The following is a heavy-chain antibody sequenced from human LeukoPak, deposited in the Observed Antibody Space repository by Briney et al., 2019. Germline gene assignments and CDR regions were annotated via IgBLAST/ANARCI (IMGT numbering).Heavy chain of an antibody. Sequence: GGSLRLSCAASGFTVSSNYMSWVRQAPGKGLEWVSVIYSGGSTHYADSVKGRFTISRDNSKNTLYLQMNSLRAEGTAVYYCARAVTMIEVPQYYFDYWGQGTLVTVSS. CDR1: GFTVSSNY. CDR2: IYSGGST. V-gene: IGHV3-66*02. D-gene: IGHD3-22*01. J-gene: IGHJ4*02. CDR3: ARAVTMIEVPQYYFDY.